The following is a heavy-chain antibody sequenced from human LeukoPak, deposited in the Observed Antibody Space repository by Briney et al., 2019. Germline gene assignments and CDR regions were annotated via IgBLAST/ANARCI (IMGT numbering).Heavy chain of an antibody. D-gene: IGHD1-1*01. V-gene: IGHV3-23*01. CDR3: ANEVRPNDY. CDR2: IDISGGST. Sequence: GGSLRLSCAASGFTFSNYGMHWVRQAPGKGLEWVASIDISGGSTYYEDSVQGRFTISRDNSKNTLYLEMNSLRVEDTALYYCANEVRPNDYWGQGTLVTVSS. J-gene: IGHJ4*02. CDR1: GFTFSNYG.